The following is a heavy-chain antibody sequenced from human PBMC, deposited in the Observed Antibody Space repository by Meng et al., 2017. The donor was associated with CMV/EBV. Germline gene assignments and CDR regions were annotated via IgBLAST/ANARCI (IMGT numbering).Heavy chain of an antibody. CDR1: GFTFSSYS. V-gene: IGHV3-21*01. J-gene: IGHJ4*02. Sequence: ETLSLTCAASGFTFSSYSMNWVRQAPGKGLEWVSSISSSSSYIYYADSVKGRFTISRDNAKNSLYLQMNSLRAEDTAVYYCARRRSSTSSGCLDYWGQGTLVTVSS. D-gene: IGHD2-2*01. CDR3: ARRRSSTSSGCLDY. CDR2: ISSSSSYI.